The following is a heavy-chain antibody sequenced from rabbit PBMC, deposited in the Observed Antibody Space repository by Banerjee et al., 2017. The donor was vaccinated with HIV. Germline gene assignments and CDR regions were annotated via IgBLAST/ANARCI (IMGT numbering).Heavy chain of an antibody. V-gene: IGHV1S40*01. CDR2: IYSSSGNT. D-gene: IGHD4-2*01. CDR1: GFDFSSNA. Sequence: QSLEESGGGLVKPGGTLTLTCKASGFDFSSNAMCWVRQAPGKGLELIACIYSSSGNTYYASWAKGRFTISRTTTTVTLQLNSLTAADTATYFCARDAGYAGSNLWGPGTLVTVS. CDR3: ARDAGYAGSNL. J-gene: IGHJ4*01.